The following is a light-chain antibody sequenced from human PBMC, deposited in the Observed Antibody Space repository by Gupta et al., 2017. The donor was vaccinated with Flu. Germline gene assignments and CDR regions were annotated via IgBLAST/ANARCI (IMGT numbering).Light chain of an antibody. J-gene: IGLJ3*02. CDR2: EVT. CDR1: SSDVGGYDY. V-gene: IGLV2-14*01. CDR3: SSYTRSTTCV. Sequence: QSPLTQPAPVSVSPAPSNTLSCTGTSSDVGGYDYVSWYQQHPSTAPNLMLYEVTKRPSGVADRFAGTKAGNTAFPTISGQQAEDEAYYYCSSYTRSTTCVFGGGTKLTVL.